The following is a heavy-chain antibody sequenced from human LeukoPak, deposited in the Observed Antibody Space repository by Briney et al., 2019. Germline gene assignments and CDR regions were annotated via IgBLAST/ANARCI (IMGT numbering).Heavy chain of an antibody. CDR2: ISAYNGNT. D-gene: IGHD3-22*01. J-gene: IGHJ4*02. V-gene: IGHV1-18*01. CDR3: ARGADSDYYDSSGYYDY. CDR1: GYTFTSYG. Sequence: GASVKVSCKASGYTFTSYGISWVRQAPGQGLEWMGWISAYNGNTNYAQKLQGRVTMTTDTSTSTAYMELRSLRSDDTAVYYCARGADSDYYDSSGYYDYWGQGTLVTVSS.